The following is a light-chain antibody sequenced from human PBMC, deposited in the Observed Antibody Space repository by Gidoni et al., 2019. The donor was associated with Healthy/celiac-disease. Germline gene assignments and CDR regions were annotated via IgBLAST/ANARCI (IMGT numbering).Light chain of an antibody. V-gene: IGKV3-20*01. CDR3: QQYGSSPLYT. CDR1: QSVSSSY. Sequence: EIVSTQSPGTLSLSPGERATLSCRASQSVSSSYLAWYHQKPGQAPRLLIYGASSRATGIPDRFSGSGSGTDFTLTISRLEPEDFAVYYCQQYGSSPLYTFGQGTKLEIK. CDR2: GAS. J-gene: IGKJ2*01.